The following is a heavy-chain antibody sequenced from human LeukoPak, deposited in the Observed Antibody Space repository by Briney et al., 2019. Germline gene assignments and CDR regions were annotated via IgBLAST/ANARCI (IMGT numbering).Heavy chain of an antibody. V-gene: IGHV3-23*01. Sequence: GGSLRLSCAASGFTFSNYAMSWVRQAPGKGLECLSGISSSGASTYYADSVKGRFTISRDNSKNTLYLQMNSLRAEDTAVYYCARETEYCSSTSCYQYFDYWGQGTLVTVSS. CDR1: GFTFSNYA. CDR2: ISSSGAST. D-gene: IGHD2-2*01. J-gene: IGHJ4*02. CDR3: ARETEYCSSTSCYQYFDY.